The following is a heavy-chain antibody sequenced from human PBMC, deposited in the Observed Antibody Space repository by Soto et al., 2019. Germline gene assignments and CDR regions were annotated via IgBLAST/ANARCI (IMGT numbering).Heavy chain of an antibody. CDR2: IISRGGST. CDR3: AKFYGGNSAHTYTIDP. CDR1: GFTFSSYA. J-gene: IGHJ5*02. Sequence: EVQLLESGGGLVQPGGSLRLSFAASGFTFSSYAMSWVRQAPGKGLEGVSTIISRGGSTHYADSVKGRFTISRDNSKHTLYLQMNSLRAEDTAVYYCAKFYGGNSAHTYTIDPWGQGTLVTVSS. V-gene: IGHV3-23*01. D-gene: IGHD2-21*02.